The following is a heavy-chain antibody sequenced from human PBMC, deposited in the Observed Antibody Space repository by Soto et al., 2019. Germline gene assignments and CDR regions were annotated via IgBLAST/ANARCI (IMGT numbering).Heavy chain of an antibody. CDR1: GGSISRYY. D-gene: IGHD2-15*01. Sequence: QVQLQESGPGLVKPSETLSLTCTVSGGSISRYYWIWIRQPPGKGLEWIGYIYYSGSTNYNPSPKSRVTISVDTSKNQFSLKLSSVTAAGTAVYYCARHDGDGSYYYYYYMDVWGKGTTVTVSS. CDR2: IYYSGST. CDR3: ARHDGDGSYYYYYYMDV. V-gene: IGHV4-59*08. J-gene: IGHJ6*03.